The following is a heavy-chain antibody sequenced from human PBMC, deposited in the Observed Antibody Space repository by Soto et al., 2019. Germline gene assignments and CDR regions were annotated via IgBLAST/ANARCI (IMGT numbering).Heavy chain of an antibody. CDR1: GFTFSSYA. J-gene: IGHJ4*02. CDR3: DKCSTWSQYYCDY. CDR2: ISGSGATT. D-gene: IGHD2-8*01. V-gene: IGHV3-23*01. Sequence: EVQLLESGGGLVQPGESLRLSCAASGFTFSSYAMSWVRQAPGKGLEWVSGISGSGATTYYADSVKGRFTISRDNSKNTMFLQINSLRPEDTAVFYLDKCSTWSQYYCDYWGQGTLVTVSS.